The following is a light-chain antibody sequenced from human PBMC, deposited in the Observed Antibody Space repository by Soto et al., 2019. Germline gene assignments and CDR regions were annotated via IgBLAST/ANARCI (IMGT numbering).Light chain of an antibody. J-gene: IGKJ1*01. CDR1: QGISSF. CDR3: QQYNSYRT. V-gene: IGKV1-9*01. Sequence: IQLTQSPASLSASLGDRVTITCRASQGISSFLAWFQQKPGKAPKLLIYAASTLQSGVPSRFSGSGSGTEFTLTISSLQPDDFATYYCQQYNSYRTFGQGTKVDIK. CDR2: AAS.